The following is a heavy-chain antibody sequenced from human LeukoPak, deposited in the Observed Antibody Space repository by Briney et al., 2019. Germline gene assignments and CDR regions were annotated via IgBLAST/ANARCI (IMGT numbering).Heavy chain of an antibody. CDR2: VYHSGSI. CDR3: AREGDYNRGNSAFDI. V-gene: IGHV4-38-2*02. Sequence: SETLSLTCTVSGDSLVSGHYWGWIRQPPGQGLEWVGSVYHSGSIYYNPSLKSRVIMSVDTSKNQFSLKLSSLTAADTAIYYCAREGDYNRGNSAFDIWGQGTMVTVSS. D-gene: IGHD7-27*01. CDR1: GDSLVSGHY. J-gene: IGHJ3*02.